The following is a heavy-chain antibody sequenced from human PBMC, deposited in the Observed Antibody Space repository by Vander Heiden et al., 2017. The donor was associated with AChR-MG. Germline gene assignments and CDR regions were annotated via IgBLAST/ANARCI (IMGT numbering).Heavy chain of an antibody. V-gene: IGHV5-10-1*03. Sequence: EVQLVQSGAEVKKPGESLRISRTGSGYRFTRYWISWVRQRPGKGRGWMGSISPGDSYTNYSPSFQGHVTISADKSISTAYLQWSSLKASDTAMYYCARQHDYGDYYAGGDFDYWGQGTLVTVSS. CDR3: ARQHDYGDYYAGGDFDY. CDR1: GYRFTRYW. J-gene: IGHJ4*02. CDR2: ISPGDSYT. D-gene: IGHD4-17*01.